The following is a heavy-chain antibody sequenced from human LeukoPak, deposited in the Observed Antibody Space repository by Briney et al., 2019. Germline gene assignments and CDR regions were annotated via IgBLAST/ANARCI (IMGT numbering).Heavy chain of an antibody. D-gene: IGHD3-16*01. CDR3: AKDVAVAYTSGWFDP. CDR1: GFTFSSYS. CDR2: ISYDGSNK. Sequence: GRSLRLSCAASGFTFSSYSMHWVRQAPGKGLEWVAVISYDGSNKYYADSVKGRFTISRDNSKNTLYLQMNSLRAEDTAVYYCAKDVAVAYTSGWFDPWGQGTLVTVSS. J-gene: IGHJ5*02. V-gene: IGHV3-30*18.